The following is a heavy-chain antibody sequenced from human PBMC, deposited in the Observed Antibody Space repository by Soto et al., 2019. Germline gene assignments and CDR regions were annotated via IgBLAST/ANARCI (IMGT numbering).Heavy chain of an antibody. V-gene: IGHV1-69*01. J-gene: IGHJ5*02. Sequence: QVQLVQSGAEVKKPGSSVKVSCKASGGTFSSYAISWVRQAPGHGLEWMGWIIPIFGTANYAQKFQGRVTITADESTSTAYMELSSLISEDTAVYYCARGYWSGGSCYNWFDPWGQGTLVTVSS. CDR2: IIPIFGTA. D-gene: IGHD2-15*01. CDR1: GGTFSSYA. CDR3: ARGYWSGGSCYNWFDP.